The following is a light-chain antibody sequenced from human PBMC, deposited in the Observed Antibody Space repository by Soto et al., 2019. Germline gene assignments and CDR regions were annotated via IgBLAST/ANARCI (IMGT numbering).Light chain of an antibody. V-gene: IGKV3-11*01. J-gene: IGKJ5*01. CDR3: QQRSNWPPST. Sequence: EIVLTQSPATLSLSPGERATLSCRASQSVSSYLAWYQQKPGQAPRLLIYDASNRATGIPARFSGSGSGTDFTLTISRLEPEDFAVYYCQQRSNWPPSTFGQGTRLEIK. CDR2: DAS. CDR1: QSVSSY.